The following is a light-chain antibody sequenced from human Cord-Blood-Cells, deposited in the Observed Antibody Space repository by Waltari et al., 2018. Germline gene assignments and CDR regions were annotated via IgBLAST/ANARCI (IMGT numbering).Light chain of an antibody. CDR1: STDVGSYNL. CDR3: CSYAGSSTFYV. V-gene: IGLV2-23*01. CDR2: EGS. J-gene: IGLJ1*01. Sequence: QSALTQPASVSGSPGQSITISCPGTSTDVGSYNLLSWYQQHPGKAPKLMIYEGSKRPSGVSNRFSGSKSGNTASLTISGLQAEDEADYYCCSYAGSSTFYVFGTGTKVTVL.